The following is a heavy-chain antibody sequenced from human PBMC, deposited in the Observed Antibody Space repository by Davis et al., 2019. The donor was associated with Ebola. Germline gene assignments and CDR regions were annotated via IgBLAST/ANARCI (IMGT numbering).Heavy chain of an antibody. D-gene: IGHD3-3*01. J-gene: IGHJ4*02. V-gene: IGHV1-46*01. CDR1: GYTFPSYY. Sequence: AASVKVSCQASGYTFPSYYMHWVRQAPGQGLEWMGIINPSGGSTSYAQKFQGRVTMTRDTSTSTVYMDLSSLRSEDTAVYYCARGTIFGVVIAYFDYWGQGTLVTVSS. CDR3: ARGTIFGVVIAYFDY. CDR2: INPSGGST.